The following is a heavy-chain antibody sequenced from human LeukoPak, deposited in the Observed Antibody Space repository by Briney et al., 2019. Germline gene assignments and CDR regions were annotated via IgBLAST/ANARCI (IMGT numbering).Heavy chain of an antibody. CDR1: GFTFSSYA. CDR2: ISDVGGT. D-gene: IGHD2-2*01. Sequence: GGSLRLSCAASGFTFSSYAMSWVRQAPGQGLQWVSGISDVGGTFYADSVKGRFTISRDNSKNTLYLQMNSLRAKDTAIYYCAKDHCSTTRCIAGFDFWGQGTLVTASS. CDR3: AKDHCSTTRCIAGFDF. J-gene: IGHJ4*02. V-gene: IGHV3-23*01.